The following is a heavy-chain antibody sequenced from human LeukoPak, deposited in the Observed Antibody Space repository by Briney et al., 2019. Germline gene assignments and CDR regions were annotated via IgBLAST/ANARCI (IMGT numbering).Heavy chain of an antibody. CDR2: ISSSSSTT. CDR1: GFTFSDYY. Sequence: PGGSLRLSCAASGFTFSDYYMSWIRQAPGKGLEWVSYISSSSSTTYYADSVKGRFTISRDNAKNSLYLQMNSLRAEDTAVYYCARGLYDLNQYFHHWGQGTLVTVSS. J-gene: IGHJ1*01. V-gene: IGHV3-11*04. CDR3: ARGLYDLNQYFHH. D-gene: IGHD3-3*01.